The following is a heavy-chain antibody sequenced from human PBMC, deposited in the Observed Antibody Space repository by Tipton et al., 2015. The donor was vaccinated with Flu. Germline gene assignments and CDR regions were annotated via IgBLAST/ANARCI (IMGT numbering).Heavy chain of an antibody. CDR1: GGTFTSYA. Sequence: QLVQSGAEVRKPGSSVKVSCKASGGTFTSYAIHWVRQAPGQGLEWMGGIIPIFGTANYAQKFQGRVTITADESTSTAYMELNSLRFEDTAVYYCARVDQDCTSGVCRAYYYYGLDVWGQGTTVTVS. V-gene: IGHV1-69*01. J-gene: IGHJ6*02. CDR3: ARVDQDCTSGVCRAYYYYGLDV. D-gene: IGHD2-8*01. CDR2: IIPIFGTA.